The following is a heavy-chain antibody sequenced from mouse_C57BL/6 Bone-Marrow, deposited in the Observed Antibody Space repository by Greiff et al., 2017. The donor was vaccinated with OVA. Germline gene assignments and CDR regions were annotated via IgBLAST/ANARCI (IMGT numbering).Heavy chain of an antibody. CDR1: GFSFNTYA. V-gene: IGHV10-1*01. CDR3: VRHDIYWYFDV. CDR2: IRSKSNNYAT. J-gene: IGHJ1*03. Sequence: EVKLVESGGGLVQPKGSLKLSCAASGFSFNTYAMNWVRQAPGKGLEWVARIRSKSNNYATYYADSVKDRFTISRDDSESMLYPQMNNLKTEDTAMYYCVRHDIYWYFDVWGTGTTVTVSS.